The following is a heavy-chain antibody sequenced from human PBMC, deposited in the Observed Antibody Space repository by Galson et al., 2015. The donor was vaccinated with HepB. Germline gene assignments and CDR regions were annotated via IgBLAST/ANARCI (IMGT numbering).Heavy chain of an antibody. D-gene: IGHD3-3*01. CDR3: ARETTYYDFWSGPLRGIDI. CDR1: GYTFTSYG. V-gene: IGHV1-18*01. Sequence: SVKVSCKASGYTFTSYGISWVRQAPGQGLEWMGWISAYNGNTNYAQKLQGRVTMTTDTSTSTAYMELRSLRSDDTAVYYCARETTYYDFWSGPLRGIDIWGQGTMVTVSS. J-gene: IGHJ3*02. CDR2: ISAYNGNT.